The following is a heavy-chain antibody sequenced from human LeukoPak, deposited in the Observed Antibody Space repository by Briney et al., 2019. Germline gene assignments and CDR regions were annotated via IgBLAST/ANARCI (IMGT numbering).Heavy chain of an antibody. J-gene: IGHJ4*02. V-gene: IGHV1-2*02. CDR3: ATEWRAEYYYDSSFLGY. D-gene: IGHD3-22*01. Sequence: ASVKVSCKASGYTFTGYYMHWVRQAPGQGLEWMGWINPNSGGTNYAQKFQGRVTMTRGTSISTAYMELSRLRSDDTAVYYCATEWRAEYYYDSSFLGYWGQGTLVTVSS. CDR2: INPNSGGT. CDR1: GYTFTGYY.